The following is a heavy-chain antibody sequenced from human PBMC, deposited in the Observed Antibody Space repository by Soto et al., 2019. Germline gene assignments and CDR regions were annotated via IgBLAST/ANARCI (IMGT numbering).Heavy chain of an antibody. V-gene: IGHV3-23*01. Sequence: GGSLRLSCAASGFTFRSYAMTWVRQGPGKGLEWVSVISGSGGSTYYADSVKGRFTISRDNSKNTLYLQMNSLRAEDTAIYYCTKGDIVVVPAAIDYWGQATLVTVSS. CDR1: GFTFRSYA. J-gene: IGHJ4*02. CDR3: TKGDIVVVPAAIDY. D-gene: IGHD2-2*02. CDR2: ISGSGGST.